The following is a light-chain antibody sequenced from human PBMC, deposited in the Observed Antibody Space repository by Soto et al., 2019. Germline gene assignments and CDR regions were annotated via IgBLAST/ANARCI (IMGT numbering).Light chain of an antibody. Sequence: DIELTQSPSSLSASVGDRVTITCRASQSISTYLNWYQQKGGKAPKLLIHGASSLQSGVPLRFSATGSGTDFSLTIMSLQPEDFATYYCQQRYSTLLSFGGGTKVDIK. CDR2: GAS. CDR1: QSISTY. CDR3: QQRYSTLLS. V-gene: IGKV1-39*01. J-gene: IGKJ4*01.